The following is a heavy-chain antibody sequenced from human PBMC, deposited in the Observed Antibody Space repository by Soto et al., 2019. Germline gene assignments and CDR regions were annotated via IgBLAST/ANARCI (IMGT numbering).Heavy chain of an antibody. Sequence: ASVKVSCKASGYTFTDYYIHWVRQSPGQGLEWMGWISSYNGVTHYAPKFQGRVTMTRDTSINTAFMELNSLRAEDTAVYYCARGVGQPDRYWGQGTLVTVSS. V-gene: IGHV1-2*02. CDR1: GYTFTDYY. D-gene: IGHD5-18*01. CDR2: ISSYNGVT. J-gene: IGHJ4*02. CDR3: ARGVGQPDRY.